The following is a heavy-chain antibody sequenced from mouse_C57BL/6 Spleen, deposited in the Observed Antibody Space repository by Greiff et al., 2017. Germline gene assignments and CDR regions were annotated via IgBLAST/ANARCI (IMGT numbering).Heavy chain of an antibody. CDR3: TRWWGY. CDR2: IDPETGGT. J-gene: IGHJ2*01. CDR1: GYTFTDYE. Sequence: VQLVESGAELVRPGASVTLSCKASGYTFTDYEMHWVKQTPVHGLEWIGAIDPETGGTAYNQKFKGKAILTADKSSSTAYMELRSLTSEDSAVYYCTRWWGYWGQGTTLTVSS. D-gene: IGHD1-1*02. V-gene: IGHV1-15*01.